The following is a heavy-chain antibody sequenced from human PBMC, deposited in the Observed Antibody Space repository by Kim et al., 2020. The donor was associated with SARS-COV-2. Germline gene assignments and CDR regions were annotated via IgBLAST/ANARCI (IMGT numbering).Heavy chain of an antibody. Sequence: GGSLRLSCAASGFTFSGSAMHWVRQASGKGLEWVGRIRSKANSYETAYAGSVKGRFTISRDDSKNTAYLQMNSLKTEDTAVYYCTSGGGMDVWGQGTTVTVSS. J-gene: IGHJ6*02. CDR2: IRSKANSYET. CDR3: TSGGGMDV. V-gene: IGHV3-73*01. CDR1: GFTFSGSA.